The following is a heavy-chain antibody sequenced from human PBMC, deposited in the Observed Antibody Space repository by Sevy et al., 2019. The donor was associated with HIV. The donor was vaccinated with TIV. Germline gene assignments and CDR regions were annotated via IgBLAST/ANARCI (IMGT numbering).Heavy chain of an antibody. CDR2: IGTAGDT. CDR3: ARGKVFRAFDI. CDR1: GFTFSSYD. D-gene: IGHD2-8*01. J-gene: IGHJ3*02. Sequence: GGSLRLSCAASGFTFSSYDMHWVRQATGKGLEWVSAIGTAGDTYYPGSVKGRVTISRENAKYSLYLQMNSLRAGDTAVYYCARGKVFRAFDIWGQGTMVTVSS. V-gene: IGHV3-13*01.